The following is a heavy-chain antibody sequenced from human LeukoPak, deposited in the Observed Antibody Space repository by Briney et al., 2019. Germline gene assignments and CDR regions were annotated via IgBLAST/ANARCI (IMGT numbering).Heavy chain of an antibody. Sequence: PGGSLRLSCEASGFTFSNYDMSWMRQAPGKGLEWMSYISSSSSYTNYADSVKGRFTISRDNAKNSLYLQMNSLRAEDTAVYYCARESYQLLGFGYYFDYWGQGTLVTVSS. CDR3: ARESYQLLGFGYYFDY. CDR1: GFTFSNYD. CDR2: ISSSSSYT. J-gene: IGHJ4*02. V-gene: IGHV3-11*06. D-gene: IGHD2-2*01.